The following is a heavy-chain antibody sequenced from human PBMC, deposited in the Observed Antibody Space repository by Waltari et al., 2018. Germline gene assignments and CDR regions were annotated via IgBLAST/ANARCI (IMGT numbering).Heavy chain of an antibody. Sequence: EVQLVESGGGLVKPGGSLRLSCAASGFTFSSYSMNWVRQAPGRGLGWVSSISSSNYIDYADTGKGRFTISRDNAKNSLYLQMNSLRAEDTAVYYCARAPPPYYYYGMDVWGQGTTVTVSS. V-gene: IGHV3-21*01. J-gene: IGHJ6*02. CDR2: ISSSNYI. CDR3: ARAPPPYYYYGMDV. CDR1: GFTFSSYS.